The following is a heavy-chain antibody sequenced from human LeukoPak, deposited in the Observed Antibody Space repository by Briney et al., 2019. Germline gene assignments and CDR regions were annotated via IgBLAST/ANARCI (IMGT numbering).Heavy chain of an antibody. CDR2: ISSSGSTI. V-gene: IGHV3-48*03. D-gene: IGHD5-12*01. CDR1: GFTFSSYE. CDR3: ASIVATIGGY. Sequence: PGGSLRFSCAASGFTFSSYEMNWVRQAPGKGLEWVSYISSSGSTIYYADSVKGRFTISRDNAKNSLYLQMNSLRAEDTAVYYCASIVATIGGYWGQGTLVTVSS. J-gene: IGHJ4*02.